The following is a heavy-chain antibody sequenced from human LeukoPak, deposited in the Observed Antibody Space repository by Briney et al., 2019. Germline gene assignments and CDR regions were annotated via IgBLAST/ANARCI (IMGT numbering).Heavy chain of an antibody. CDR1: GFTFGDYA. CDR2: IRSKAYGGTT. D-gene: IGHD3-22*01. J-gene: IGHJ4*02. V-gene: IGHV3-49*01. CDR3: ARVYYYDSSGYR. Sequence: GGSLRLSCTASGFTFGDYAMSWFRQAPGKGLEWVGFIRSKAYGGTTEYAASVKGRFTISRDSAKNSLYLQMNSLRAEDTAVYYCARVYYYDSSGYRWGQGTLVTVSS.